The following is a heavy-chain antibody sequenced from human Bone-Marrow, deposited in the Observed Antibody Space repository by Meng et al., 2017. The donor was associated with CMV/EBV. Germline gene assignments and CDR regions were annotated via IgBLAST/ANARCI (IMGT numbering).Heavy chain of an antibody. CDR2: INSDGGSI. V-gene: IGHV3-74*01. D-gene: IGHD5-12*01. CDR1: GLTFSRHW. Sequence: GGSVRLSCVASGLTFSRHWMHWVRQAPGKGLVWVSRINSDGGSISYADSVEGRFTISRDNAKNRLYLQMSSLRAEDTAVYYCVREMQGGGYEAWFDPWGQGTLVTVSS. J-gene: IGHJ5*02. CDR3: VREMQGGGYEAWFDP.